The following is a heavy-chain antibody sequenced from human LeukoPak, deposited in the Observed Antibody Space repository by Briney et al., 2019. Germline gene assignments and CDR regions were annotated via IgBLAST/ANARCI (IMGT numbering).Heavy chain of an antibody. V-gene: IGHV5-51*01. J-gene: IGHJ5*02. Sequence: GESLKISCKGSGYSFTSYWIGWVRQMPGKGLEWMGIIYPGDSDTRYSPSFQGQVTTSADKSISTAYLQWSSLKASDTAMYYCARHGVWNTAGSWLDPWGQGTLVTVSS. CDR3: ARHGVWNTAGSWLDP. CDR2: IYPGDSDT. CDR1: GYSFTSYW. D-gene: IGHD5-18*01.